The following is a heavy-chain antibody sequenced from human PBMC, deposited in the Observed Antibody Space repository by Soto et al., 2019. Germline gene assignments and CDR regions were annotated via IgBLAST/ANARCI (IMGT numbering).Heavy chain of an antibody. J-gene: IGHJ5*02. V-gene: IGHV4-30-2*01. CDR1: GASITTGGYA. D-gene: IGHD1-1*01. CDR3: ARETTAGLDP. CDR2: IYESATP. Sequence: SETLSLTCSVSGASITTGGYAWSWIRQAPGKGLEWIGYIYESATPYYNQSFKGRVTISMDRSKNQFSLRLSSVTAADTAVYYCARETTAGLDPWGRGARVTVPS.